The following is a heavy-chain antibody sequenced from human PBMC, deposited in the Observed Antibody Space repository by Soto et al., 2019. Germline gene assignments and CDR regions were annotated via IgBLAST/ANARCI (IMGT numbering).Heavy chain of an antibody. Sequence: SQTLSLTCAISGDSVSSNSAAWNWIRQSPSRGLEWLGRTYYRSKWYNDYAVSVKSRITINPDTSKNQFSLQLNSVTPEDTAVYYCARAPPRVPSIAALLHYYYYMDVWGKGTTVTVSS. V-gene: IGHV6-1*01. D-gene: IGHD6-6*01. J-gene: IGHJ6*03. CDR3: ARAPPRVPSIAALLHYYYYMDV. CDR1: GDSVSSNSAA. CDR2: TYYRSKWYN.